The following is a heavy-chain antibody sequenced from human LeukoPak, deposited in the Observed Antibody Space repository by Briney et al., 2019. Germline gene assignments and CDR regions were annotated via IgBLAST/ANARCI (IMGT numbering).Heavy chain of an antibody. Sequence: GGSLRLSCAASGFTFSDYYMSWIRQAPGKGLEWVSYISSSGSTIYYADSVKDRFTISRDNAKNSLYLQMNSLRAEDTAVYYCARGVSVVVTAMNAFDVWGQGTMVTVSS. CDR3: ARGVSVVVTAMNAFDV. D-gene: IGHD2-21*02. J-gene: IGHJ3*01. V-gene: IGHV3-11*04. CDR1: GFTFSDYY. CDR2: ISSSGSTI.